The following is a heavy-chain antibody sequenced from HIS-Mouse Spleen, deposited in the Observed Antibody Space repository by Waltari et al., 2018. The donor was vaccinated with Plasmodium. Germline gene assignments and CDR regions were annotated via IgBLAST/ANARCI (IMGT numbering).Heavy chain of an antibody. V-gene: IGHV2-70*15. CDR1: GLSLSPSGMC. D-gene: IGHD6-13*01. Sequence: QVTLRESGPALVKPTQTLTLTCTFSGLSLSPSGMCARWIRQPPGKALEWLARIDWDDDKYYSTSLKTRLTISKDTSKNQVVLTMTNMDPVDTATYYCARILSIAAAVPDYWGQGTLVTVSS. CDR3: ARILSIAAAVPDY. J-gene: IGHJ4*02. CDR2: IDWDDDK.